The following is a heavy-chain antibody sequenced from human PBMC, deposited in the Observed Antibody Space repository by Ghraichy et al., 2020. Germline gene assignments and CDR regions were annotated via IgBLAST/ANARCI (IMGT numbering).Heavy chain of an antibody. V-gene: IGHV4-4*07. J-gene: IGHJ4*02. Sequence: SETLSLTCTVSGGSISSYQWSWIRQAAGKRMEWIGRIYISGTTNYNPSLKSRVTMSVDRSKNQFSLRLYSVTAADTAVYYCASGNYFDSSGPFDYWGQGTLLAVSS. CDR3: ASGNYFDSSGPFDY. CDR2: IYISGTT. CDR1: GGSISSYQ. D-gene: IGHD3-22*01.